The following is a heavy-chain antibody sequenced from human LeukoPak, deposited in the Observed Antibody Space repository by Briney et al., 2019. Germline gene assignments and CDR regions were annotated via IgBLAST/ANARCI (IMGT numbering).Heavy chain of an antibody. V-gene: IGHV3-13*01. Sequence: GGSLRLSCAASGFTFSSYDMHWVRQATGKGLEWVSAIGTAGDTYYPGSVKGRFTISRENAKNSLYLQMNSLRAGDTAVYYCARDLDYYDSSGTDDYWGQGTLVTVSS. CDR2: IGTAGDT. J-gene: IGHJ4*02. D-gene: IGHD3-22*01. CDR3: ARDLDYYDSSGTDDY. CDR1: GFTFSSYD.